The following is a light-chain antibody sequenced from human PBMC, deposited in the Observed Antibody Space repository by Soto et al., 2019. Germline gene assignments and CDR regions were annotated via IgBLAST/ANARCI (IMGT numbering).Light chain of an antibody. J-gene: IGKJ3*01. CDR1: QSVSSSY. CDR2: GAT. V-gene: IGKV3-20*01. CDR3: QRYGRSPFT. Sequence: EIALTQSPGTLSLPPGERATLSCRASQSVSSSYLAWYQQKPGQAPRLLIYGATRRATGIPGRFSGSGSGTDFTLTISRLEPEYFAVYYCQRYGRSPFTFGRGTKVDIK.